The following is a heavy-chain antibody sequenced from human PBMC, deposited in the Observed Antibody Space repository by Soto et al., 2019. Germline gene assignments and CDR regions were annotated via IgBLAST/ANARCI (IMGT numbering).Heavy chain of an antibody. CDR2: INPNDRST. V-gene: IGHV1-46*03. D-gene: IGHD3-3*01. CDR1: GYTFTTYF. Sequence: QVQLVQSGAEVKKPGASVKVSCKASGYTFTTYFIHWVRQAPGQGLEWVGIINPNDRSTSYAQKFQGRVTMTRDTSTSTVFMEMSSLRSEDTAVYYCARTITRSLEWLFDYWGQGTLVTVSS. J-gene: IGHJ4*02. CDR3: ARTITRSLEWLFDY.